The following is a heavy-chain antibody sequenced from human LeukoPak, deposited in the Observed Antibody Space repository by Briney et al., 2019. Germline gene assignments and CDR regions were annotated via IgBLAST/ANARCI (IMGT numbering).Heavy chain of an antibody. CDR1: GYTFTGYY. J-gene: IGHJ4*02. D-gene: IGHD6-13*01. CDR2: INPNSGGA. V-gene: IGHV1-2*06. Sequence: GASVKVSCKASGYTFTGYYMHWVRQAPGQGLEWMGRINPNSGGANNAQKFQGRVTMTRDTSISTAYMELSRLRPDDTAVYYCARERVTPFLQQLNYWGQGTLVTVSS. CDR3: ARERVTPFLQQLNY.